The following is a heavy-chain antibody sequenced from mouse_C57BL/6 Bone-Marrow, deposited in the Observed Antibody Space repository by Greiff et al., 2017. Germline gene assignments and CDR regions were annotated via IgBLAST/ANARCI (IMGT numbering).Heavy chain of an antibody. D-gene: IGHD1-1*01. CDR3: TKELTTVVG. CDR1: GFNIKDDY. Sequence: VQLQQSGAELVRPGASVKLSCTASGFNIKDDYMHWVKQRPEQGLEWIGWIDPENGDTEYASKFQGKATITADTSSNTAYLQLSSLTSEDTAVYYCTKELTTVVGGGQGTTLTVSS. V-gene: IGHV14-4*01. J-gene: IGHJ2*01. CDR2: IDPENGDT.